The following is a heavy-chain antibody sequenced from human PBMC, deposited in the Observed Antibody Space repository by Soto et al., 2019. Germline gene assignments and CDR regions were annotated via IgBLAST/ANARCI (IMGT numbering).Heavy chain of an antibody. Sequence: QVQLVQSGAEVKKPGASVKVSCKSSGYPFTTYGISWVRQAPGQGLEWMGWINTYNGNTNYAQKLQGRVTMTTDTSTSTAYMELRSLRSDDTAVYCAREGASDRGGLDYWGQGTLVTVSS. CDR3: AREGASDRGGLDY. CDR1: GYPFTTYG. D-gene: IGHD3-16*01. J-gene: IGHJ4*02. V-gene: IGHV1-18*01. CDR2: INTYNGNT.